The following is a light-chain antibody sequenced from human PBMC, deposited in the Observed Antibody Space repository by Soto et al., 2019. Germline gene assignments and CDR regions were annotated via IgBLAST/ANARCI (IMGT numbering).Light chain of an antibody. V-gene: IGKV3-20*01. Sequence: EIVLTQSPGTLSLSPGERGTLSCRASQSVSSGYLAWYQQKPGQAPRLLIYDASSRATGIPDRFSGSGSGTDFTLTISRLEPEDFAVYYCQQYGGSPRTVGQGTKVDSK. CDR1: QSVSSGY. CDR2: DAS. J-gene: IGKJ1*01. CDR3: QQYGGSPRT.